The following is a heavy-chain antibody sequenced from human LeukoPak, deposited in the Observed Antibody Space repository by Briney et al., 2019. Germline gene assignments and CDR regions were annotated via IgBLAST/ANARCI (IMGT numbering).Heavy chain of an antibody. V-gene: IGHV4-59*01. Sequence: PSETLSLTCTVSGGSISSYYWSWIRQPPGKGLEWIGYIYYSGSTNYNPSLESRVTISVDTSKNQFSLKLSSVTAADTAVYYCARGRTTVTEYYFDYWGQGTLVTVSS. J-gene: IGHJ4*02. D-gene: IGHD4-17*01. CDR1: GGSISSYY. CDR2: IYYSGST. CDR3: ARGRTTVTEYYFDY.